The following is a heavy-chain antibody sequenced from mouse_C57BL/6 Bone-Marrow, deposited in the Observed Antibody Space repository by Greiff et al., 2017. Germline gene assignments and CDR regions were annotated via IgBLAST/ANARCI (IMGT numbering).Heavy chain of an antibody. CDR2: IHPNSGST. CDR3: ARPTIITTPWFAY. CDR1: GYTFTSYW. V-gene: IGHV1-64*01. Sequence: QVQLQQPGAELVKPGASVKLSCKASGYTFTSYWMHWVKQRPGQGLEWIGMIHPNSGSTNYNEKFKSKATLTVDKSSSTAYMQLRSLTSEGSAVYYCARPTIITTPWFAYWGQGTLVTVSA. D-gene: IGHD2-4*01. J-gene: IGHJ3*01.